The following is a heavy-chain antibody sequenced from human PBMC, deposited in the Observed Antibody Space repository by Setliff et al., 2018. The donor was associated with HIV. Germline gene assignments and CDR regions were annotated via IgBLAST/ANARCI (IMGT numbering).Heavy chain of an antibody. D-gene: IGHD5-12*01. CDR2: IYYTGTT. Sequence: KPSETLSLTCTVSDDSISSYYWSWIRQPPGKGLEWIGYIYYTGTTKYNPSLKSRVTISIDTSKNQFSLKLTSVTAADTAVYYCAREWLQHTGDDAFDVWGQGTMVTVSS. CDR1: DDSISSYY. V-gene: IGHV4-59*01. J-gene: IGHJ3*01. CDR3: AREWLQHTGDDAFDV.